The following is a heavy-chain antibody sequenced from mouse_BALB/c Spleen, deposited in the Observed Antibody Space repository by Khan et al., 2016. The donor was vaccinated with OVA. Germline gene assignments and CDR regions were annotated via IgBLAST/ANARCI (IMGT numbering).Heavy chain of an antibody. CDR1: GFTFSTYG. V-gene: IGHV5-6*01. J-gene: IGHJ3*01. CDR3: TRLAYYYDSEGFAY. Sequence: EVQGVESGGDLVKPGGSLKLSCAASGFTFSTYGMSWVRQTPDKRLEWVATISSGGSYTYYPDSVKGRFTISRDNAKNTLYLQMSSLMSEDIAMYYCTRLAYYYDSEGFAYWGQGTLVTVST. CDR2: ISSGGSYT. D-gene: IGHD1-1*01.